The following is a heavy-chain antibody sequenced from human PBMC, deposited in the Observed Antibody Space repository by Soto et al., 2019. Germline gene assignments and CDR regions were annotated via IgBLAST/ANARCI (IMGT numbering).Heavy chain of an antibody. CDR2: IKSKTDGGKT. J-gene: IGHJ6*03. Sequence: EVQLVESGGGFVEPGGSLRLSCAASGFTFTNAWLYWVRQAPGKGLEWVGRIKSKTDGGKTDYAAPVKGRFTISRDDSKNTLYLQMNSLKTEDTAVYYCSTSGRAVVVPAGPNHYYYSYYMDVWGKGATVTVSS. CDR1: GFTFTNAW. D-gene: IGHD2-2*01. CDR3: STSGRAVVVPAGPNHYYYSYYMDV. V-gene: IGHV3-15*01.